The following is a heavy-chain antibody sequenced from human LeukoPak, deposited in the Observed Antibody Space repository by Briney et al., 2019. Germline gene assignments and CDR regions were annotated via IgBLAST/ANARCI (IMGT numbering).Heavy chain of an antibody. Sequence: RGSLRLSCAASGFTFRDYYMSWIRQAPGKGLEWISYISSSAGTIHYVDSVKGRFTISRDNAKNSLYLQMDSLRVEDTAVYYCATSVTRRRLDWFIDLWGRGTLVSVSS. CDR3: ATSVTRRRLDWFIDL. CDR2: ISSSAGTI. D-gene: IGHD4-17*01. CDR1: GFTFRDYY. J-gene: IGHJ2*01. V-gene: IGHV3-11*04.